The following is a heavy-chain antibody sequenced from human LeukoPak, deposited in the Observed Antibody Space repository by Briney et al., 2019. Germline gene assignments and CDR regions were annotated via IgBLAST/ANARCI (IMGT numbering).Heavy chain of an antibody. CDR3: AKDGVAVAGGGIDY. J-gene: IGHJ4*02. CDR2: ISWNSGSI. V-gene: IGHV3-9*01. D-gene: IGHD6-19*01. Sequence: PGGSLRLSCAASGFTFDDYAMHWVRQAPGKGLEWVSGISWNSGSIGYADSVKGRFTISRDNAKNSLYLQMNSLRAEDTALYYCAKDGVAVAGGGIDYWGQGTLVTVSS. CDR1: GFTFDDYA.